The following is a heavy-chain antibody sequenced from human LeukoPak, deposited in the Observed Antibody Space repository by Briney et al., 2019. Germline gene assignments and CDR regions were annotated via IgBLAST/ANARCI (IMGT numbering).Heavy chain of an antibody. J-gene: IGHJ6*03. V-gene: IGHV4-59*01. CDR3: ARRAAAVGTYYMDV. Sequence: SETLSLTCTVSGHSISDYHWTWIRQSPGKGLEWIGYIYYSGGTNYNPSVKSRVTISVDTSKNQFSLKLSSVTAADTAVYYCARRAAAVGTYYMDVWGKGTTVTVSS. CDR2: IYYSGGT. CDR1: GHSISDYH. D-gene: IGHD6-13*01.